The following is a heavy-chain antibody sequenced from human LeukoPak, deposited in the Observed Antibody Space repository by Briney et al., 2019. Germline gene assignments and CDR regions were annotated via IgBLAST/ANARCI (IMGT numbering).Heavy chain of an antibody. CDR1: GYTFTSYG. Sequence: ASVKVSCKASGYTFTSYGISWVRQAPGQGLEWMGWISAYNGNTNYAQKFQGRVTMTRDTSISTAYMELSRLRSDDTAVYYCAREDMGYLLVYWGQGTLVTVSS. D-gene: IGHD1-26*01. V-gene: IGHV1-18*04. J-gene: IGHJ4*02. CDR3: AREDMGYLLVY. CDR2: ISAYNGNT.